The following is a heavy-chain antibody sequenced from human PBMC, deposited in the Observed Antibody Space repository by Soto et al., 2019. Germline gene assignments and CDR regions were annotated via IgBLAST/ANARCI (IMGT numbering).Heavy chain of an antibody. CDR1: GFVVTDNY. CDR2: IYNTGTT. V-gene: IGHV3-53*02. D-gene: IGHD6-19*01. Sequence: EVQLVETGGGLTQPGGSLRLSCSASGFVVTDNYMTWVRQAPGKGLEWVSVIYNTGTTYYADSVKGRFTISWDISKNALDLQMNNLIIDDSAVYFCASETYGYRNGWSMWGHGTKVTVSS. CDR3: ASETYGYRNGWSM. J-gene: IGHJ3*01.